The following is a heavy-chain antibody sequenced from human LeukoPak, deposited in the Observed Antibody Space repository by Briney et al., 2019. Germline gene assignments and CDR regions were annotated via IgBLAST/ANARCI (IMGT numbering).Heavy chain of an antibody. V-gene: IGHV4-4*07. CDR1: GDSIRDSY. Sequence: SETLSLTCTVSGDSIRDSYFSWTRQPAGKGLEWIGRIYDSGRTNYSPSLKSRVTLSVDTSTNQFSLTLSSVTAADTAVYHCARDIRSHNGPGGYYYYYMDVWGKGTTVTVSS. D-gene: IGHD2-8*01. CDR2: IYDSGRT. CDR3: ARDIRSHNGPGGYYYYYMDV. J-gene: IGHJ6*03.